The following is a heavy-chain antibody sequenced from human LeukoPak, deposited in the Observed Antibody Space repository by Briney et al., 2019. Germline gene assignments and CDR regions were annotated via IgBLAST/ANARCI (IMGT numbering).Heavy chain of an antibody. J-gene: IGHJ4*02. V-gene: IGHV1-2*02. CDR2: INPNSGGT. CDR1: GYTFTGYY. D-gene: IGHD3-22*01. Sequence: GASVKVSCKASGYTFTGYYMHWVRQAPGQGLEWMGWINPNSGGTNYAQKFQGRVTMTRDTSISTAYMELSRLRSDDTAVYYCARGATYYYDSSGYYFTYWGQGTLVTVSS. CDR3: ARGATYYYDSSGYYFTY.